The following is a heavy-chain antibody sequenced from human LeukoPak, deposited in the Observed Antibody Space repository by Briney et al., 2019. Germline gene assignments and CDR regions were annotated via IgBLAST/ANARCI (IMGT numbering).Heavy chain of an antibody. Sequence: GASVTVSFTASGYTFTGYYMHWVRQAPGQGLAWMGWINPNSGGTNYAQKFQGWVTMTRDTSISTAYMELSRLRSDDTAVYYCARGGPVGYCSGGSCYSAFDIWGQGTMVTVSS. V-gene: IGHV1-2*04. D-gene: IGHD2-15*01. CDR3: ARGGPVGYCSGGSCYSAFDI. CDR2: INPNSGGT. CDR1: GYTFTGYY. J-gene: IGHJ3*02.